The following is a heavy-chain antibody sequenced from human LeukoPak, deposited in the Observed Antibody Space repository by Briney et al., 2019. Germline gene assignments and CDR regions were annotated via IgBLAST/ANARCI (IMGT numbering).Heavy chain of an antibody. CDR2: IYYSGST. J-gene: IGHJ6*02. V-gene: IGHV4-31*03. Sequence: SQTLSLTCTVSGGSISSGGYYWSWICQHPGKGLEWIGYIYYSGSTYYNPSLKSRVTISVDTSKNQFSLKLSSVTAADTAVYYCARGPKRGYSYGYYYYYGMDVWGQGTTVTVSS. CDR1: GGSISSGGYY. CDR3: ARGPKRGYSYGYYYYYGMDV. D-gene: IGHD5-18*01.